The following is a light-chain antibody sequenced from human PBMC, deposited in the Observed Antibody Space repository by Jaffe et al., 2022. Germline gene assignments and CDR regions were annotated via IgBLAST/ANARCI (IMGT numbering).Light chain of an antibody. CDR1: QSVSSN. V-gene: IGKV3-15*01. CDR2: DTS. CDR3: QQYDQWPLT. J-gene: IGKJ4*01. Sequence: EIMMTQSPATLSVSPGERATLSCRVSQSVSSNLGWYQQKPGQAPRLLIYDTSTRATGYPARFSGSGSGTEFTLTISSLQSEDSAVYYCQQYDQWPLTFGGGTRVEIK.